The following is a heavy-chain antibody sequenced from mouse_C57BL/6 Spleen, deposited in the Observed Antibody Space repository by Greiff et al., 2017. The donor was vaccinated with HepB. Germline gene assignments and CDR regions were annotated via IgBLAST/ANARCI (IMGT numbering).Heavy chain of an antibody. D-gene: IGHD1-1*01. CDR3: ARGGYITTVVAHFDY. J-gene: IGHJ2*01. Sequence: VQLVESGPELVKPGASVKISCKASGYSFTSYYIHWVKQRPGQGLEWIGWIYPGSGNTKYNEKFKGKATLTADTSSSTAYMQLSSLTSEDSAVYYCARGGYITTVVAHFDYWGQGTTLTVSS. CDR1: GYSFTSYY. CDR2: IYPGSGNT. V-gene: IGHV1-66*01.